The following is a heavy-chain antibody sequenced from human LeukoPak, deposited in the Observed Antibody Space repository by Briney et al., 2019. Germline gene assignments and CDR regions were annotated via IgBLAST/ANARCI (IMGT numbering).Heavy chain of an antibody. CDR2: INHSGST. Sequence: SETLSLTCAVYGESFRGYYWCWIRQPPGKGREWIGEINHSGSTNYNPSLKSRVTISVDTSKNQFSLKLNSVTAADTAVYYCARGSMVRGVILVYWGQGTLVTVSS. J-gene: IGHJ4*02. CDR1: GESFRGYY. V-gene: IGHV4-34*01. CDR3: ARGSMVRGVILVY. D-gene: IGHD3-10*01.